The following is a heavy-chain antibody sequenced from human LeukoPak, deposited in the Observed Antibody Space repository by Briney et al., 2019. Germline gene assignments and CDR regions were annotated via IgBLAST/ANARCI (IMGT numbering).Heavy chain of an antibody. D-gene: IGHD5-18*01. CDR1: GGFISSSSYY. Sequence: SETLSLTCTVSGGFISSSSYYWGWIRQPPGKGLEWIGSIYYSGSTYYNPSLKSRVTISVDTSKNQFSLKLSSVTAADTAVYYCASPRGYSYSFDYWGQGTLVTVSS. J-gene: IGHJ4*02. CDR2: IYYSGST. V-gene: IGHV4-39*07. CDR3: ASPRGYSYSFDY.